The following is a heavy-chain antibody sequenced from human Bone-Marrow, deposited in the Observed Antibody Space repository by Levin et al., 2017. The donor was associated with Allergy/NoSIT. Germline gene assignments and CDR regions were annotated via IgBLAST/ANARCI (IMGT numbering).Heavy chain of an antibody. Sequence: SVKVSCKASGGTFSNFAISWVRQAPGQGLEWMGGVMPNFGTANYAQKFQGRITITADEFTNTAYMEVSSLRSEDTAVYYCAKDWNHNLYDYYGMDVWGQGTTVTVSS. CDR3: AKDWNHNLYDYYGMDV. CDR2: VMPNFGTA. CDR1: GGTFSNFA. J-gene: IGHJ6*02. D-gene: IGHD1-14*01. V-gene: IGHV1-69*13.